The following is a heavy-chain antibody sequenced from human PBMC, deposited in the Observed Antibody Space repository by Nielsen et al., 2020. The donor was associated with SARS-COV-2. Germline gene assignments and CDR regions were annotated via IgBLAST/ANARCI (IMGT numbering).Heavy chain of an antibody. J-gene: IGHJ4*02. CDR3: ARDAAITMLGFFDY. CDR1: GFSFSNYA. V-gene: IGHV3-30*04. D-gene: IGHD3-10*02. CDR2: IVYDGSNK. Sequence: GESLKISCAASGFSFSNYAIHWVRQAPGKGLEWVAVIVYDGSNKYYADSVKGRFTISRDNSKNTVYLQMNSLRAEDTAVYYCARDAAITMLGFFDYWGQGTLVTVSS.